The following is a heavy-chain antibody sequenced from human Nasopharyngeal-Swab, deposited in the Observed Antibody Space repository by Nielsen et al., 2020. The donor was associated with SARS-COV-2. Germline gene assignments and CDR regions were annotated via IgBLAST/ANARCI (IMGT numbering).Heavy chain of an antibody. CDR2: IYYSGST. CDR3: ARNSPTDYGDYQSDFDY. V-gene: IGHV4-59*01. D-gene: IGHD4-17*01. CDR1: GGSISSYY. Sequence: SETLSLTCTVSGGSISSYYWSWIRQPPGKGLEWIGYIYYSGSTNYNPSLKSRVTISVDTSKNQFSLKLSSVTAADTAVYYCARNSPTDYGDYQSDFDYWGQGTLVTVSS. J-gene: IGHJ4*02.